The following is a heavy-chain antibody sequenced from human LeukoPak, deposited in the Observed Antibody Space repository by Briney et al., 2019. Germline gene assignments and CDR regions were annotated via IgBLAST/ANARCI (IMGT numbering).Heavy chain of an antibody. J-gene: IGHJ4*02. CDR1: RYTFTTYG. D-gene: IGHD3-16*01. V-gene: IGHV1-18*01. CDR3: APPLVGQGVSLGY. Sequence: ASVTVSFKASRYTFTTYGISWVRQAPGQGLEWMGWITTYSGNTYYAQKLQGRVTMTTDTSTSTAYMELRSLRSDDPAVYYCAPPLVGQGVSLGYWGEGTLVTVSS. CDR2: ITTYSGNT.